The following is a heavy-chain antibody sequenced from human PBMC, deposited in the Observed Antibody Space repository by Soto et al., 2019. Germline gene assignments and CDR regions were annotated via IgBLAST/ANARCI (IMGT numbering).Heavy chain of an antibody. CDR1: GGSISSSSYY. D-gene: IGHD3-3*01. CDR3: ARFGTIFGVVAYDY. V-gene: IGHV4-39*01. CDR2: IYYSGST. Sequence: QLLESGPGLVKPSETLSLTCTVSGGSISSSSYYWGWIRQPPGKGLEWIGSIYYSGSTYYNPSLKSRVTISVDTSKNQFSLKLSSVTAADTAVYYCARFGTIFGVVAYDYWGQGTLVTVSS. J-gene: IGHJ4*02.